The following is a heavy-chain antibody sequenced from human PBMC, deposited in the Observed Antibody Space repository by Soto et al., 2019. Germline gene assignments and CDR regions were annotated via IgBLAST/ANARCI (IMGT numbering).Heavy chain of an antibody. V-gene: IGHV1-18*04. CDR2: ISGSNGAT. CDR3: ARDSKWLIIKGNWFDS. CDR1: GYNFIDYG. J-gene: IGHJ5*01. D-gene: IGHD5-12*01. Sequence: QVQLVQSGAEVKRPRASVKVSCKFSGYNFIDYGMTWVRQAPGQGLEWMGWISGSNGATNYAQKFQGRVTLTTDTSTNTAYMELRSLRKDDTAVYYCARDSKWLIIKGNWFDSWGQGTLVTVSS.